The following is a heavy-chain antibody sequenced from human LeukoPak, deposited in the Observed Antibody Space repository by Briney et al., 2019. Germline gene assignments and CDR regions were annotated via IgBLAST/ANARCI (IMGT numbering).Heavy chain of an antibody. CDR1: GFTVISNL. CDR2: IYSGGAT. J-gene: IGHJ4*02. Sequence: GGSLRLSCAASGFTVISNLMTWVRQSPGRGLEWLSSIYSGGATYYADSVKGRFTISRDHSNNSVSLQMTNLRVEDTAIYYCTRGAYRISWPGIDYWGQGTLVTVSS. V-gene: IGHV3-53*01. D-gene: IGHD3-16*02. CDR3: TRGAYRISWPGIDY.